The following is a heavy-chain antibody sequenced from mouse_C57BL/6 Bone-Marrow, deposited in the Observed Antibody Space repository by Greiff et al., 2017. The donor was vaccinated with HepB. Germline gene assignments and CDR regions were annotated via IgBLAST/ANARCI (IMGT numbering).Heavy chain of an antibody. V-gene: IGHV5-4*03. CDR1: GFTFSSYA. CDR3: ARRIPAGFAY. Sequence: EVQVVESGGGLVKPGGSLKLSCAASGFTFSSYAMSWVRQTPEKRLEWVATISDGGSYTYYPDNVKGRFTISRDNAKNNLYLQMSHLKSEDTAMYYCARRIPAGFAYWGQGTLVTVSA. CDR2: ISDGGSYT. J-gene: IGHJ3*01.